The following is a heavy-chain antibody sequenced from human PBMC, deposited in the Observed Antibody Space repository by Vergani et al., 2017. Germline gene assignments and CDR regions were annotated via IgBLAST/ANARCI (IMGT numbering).Heavy chain of an antibody. V-gene: IGHV3-21*04. Sequence: EVQLVESGGGLVKPGGSLRLSCAASGFTFSSYSMNWVRQAPGKGLEWVSSISSSSSYIYYADSVKGRFTISRDNAKNSLYLQMNSLRAEDTALYHCARVIEGEQWLVTPDYWGQGTLVTVSS. J-gene: IGHJ4*02. D-gene: IGHD6-19*01. CDR3: ARVIEGEQWLVTPDY. CDR2: ISSSSSYI. CDR1: GFTFSSYS.